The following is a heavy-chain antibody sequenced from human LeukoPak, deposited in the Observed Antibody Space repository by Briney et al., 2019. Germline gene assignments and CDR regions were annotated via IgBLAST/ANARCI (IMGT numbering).Heavy chain of an antibody. Sequence: GGSLRLSCTASGITFDGYAMSWVRQAPGKGLERVSSITGYGDSTYYADSVKGRFTISRDNSKNTLSLQMNSLRVDDTAVYYCAKGGRGMNWFDPWGQGTLVTISS. V-gene: IGHV3-23*01. CDR2: ITGYGDST. CDR3: AKGGRGMNWFDP. D-gene: IGHD3-16*01. J-gene: IGHJ5*02. CDR1: GITFDGYA.